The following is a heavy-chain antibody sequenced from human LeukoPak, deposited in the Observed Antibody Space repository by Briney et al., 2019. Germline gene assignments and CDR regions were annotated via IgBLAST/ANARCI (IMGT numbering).Heavy chain of an antibody. J-gene: IGHJ4*02. CDR1: GFTFSSYE. CDR2: ISSSGSTI. V-gene: IGHV3-48*03. CDR3: ARDGRGITMIVVVTPVPTYFDY. D-gene: IGHD3-22*01. Sequence: PGGSLRLSCAASGFTFSSYEMNWVRQAPGKGLEWVSYISSSGSTIYYADSVKGRFTISRDNAKNSLYLQMNSLRAEDTAVYYCARDGRGITMIVVVTPVPTYFDYWGQGTLVTVSS.